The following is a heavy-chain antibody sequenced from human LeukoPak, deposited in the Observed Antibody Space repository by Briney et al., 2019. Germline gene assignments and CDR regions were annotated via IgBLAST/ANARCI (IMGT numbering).Heavy chain of an antibody. CDR2: IYYSGST. CDR3: ARVGEDIVVVPAAPGAFDI. V-gene: IGHV4-59*01. D-gene: IGHD2-2*01. J-gene: IGHJ3*02. CDR1: GGSISSYY. Sequence: PSETLSLTCTVSGGSISSYYWSWIRQPPGKGLEWIGYIYYSGSTKYNPSLKSRVTISVDTSKNQFSLKLSSVTAADTAVYYCARVGEDIVVVPAAPGAFDIWGQGTMVTVSS.